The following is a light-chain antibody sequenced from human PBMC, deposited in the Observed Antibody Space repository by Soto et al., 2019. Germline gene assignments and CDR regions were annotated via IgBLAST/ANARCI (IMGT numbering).Light chain of an antibody. V-gene: IGLV1-47*01. Sequence: SVLTQPPSASGTPGQRVTISCSGSSSNLGGNYVYWYQQLPGTAPKLLIYRSDQRPSGVPDRFSGSKSGTSASLTISGLRSDDEADYYCAAWDDSLSAWVFGGGTKLTVL. CDR2: RSD. CDR3: AAWDDSLSAWV. J-gene: IGLJ3*02. CDR1: SSNLGGNY.